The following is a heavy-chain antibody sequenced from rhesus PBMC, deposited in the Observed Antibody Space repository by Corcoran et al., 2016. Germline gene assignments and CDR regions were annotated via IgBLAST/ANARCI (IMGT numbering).Heavy chain of an antibody. V-gene: IGHV1-111*02. D-gene: IGHD2-33*01. Sequence: EVQLVQSGAEVKKPGASVKISCKASGYTFTDYYLHWVRQAPGKGLEGRRSVDPGDGEAIHAQKFQGRVTITADTSIDTAYMGLSSLRSEDTAVYYCATGGVIVAALFLWGQGVLVTVSS. CDR3: ATGGVIVAALFL. CDR2: VDPGDGEA. J-gene: IGHJ4*01. CDR1: GYTFTDYY.